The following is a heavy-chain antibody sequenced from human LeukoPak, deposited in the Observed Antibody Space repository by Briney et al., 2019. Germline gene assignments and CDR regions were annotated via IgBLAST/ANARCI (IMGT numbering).Heavy chain of an antibody. CDR3: ARHWASIAAAEHLFVY. CDR1: GGSISSSSYY. D-gene: IGHD6-13*01. Sequence: PSETLSLICTVSGGSISSSSYYWGWIRQPPGKGLEWIGSIYYSGSIYYHPSLKSRVTITVDTSKNQFSLKLSSVTAADTAVYYCARHWASIAAAEHLFVYWGEGTLVTVSS. CDR2: IYYSGSI. J-gene: IGHJ4*02. V-gene: IGHV4-39*01.